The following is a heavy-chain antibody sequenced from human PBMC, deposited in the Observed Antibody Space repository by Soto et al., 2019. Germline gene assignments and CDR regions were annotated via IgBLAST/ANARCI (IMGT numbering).Heavy chain of an antibody. D-gene: IGHD4-4*01. CDR2: ISGSGGST. CDR3: AKVENDYSNYVENYYYYGMDV. V-gene: IGHV3-23*01. Sequence: GGSLRLSCAASGFTFSSYAMSWVRQAPGKGLEWVSAISGSGGSTYYADSVKGRFTISRDNSKNTLYLQMNSLRAEDTAVYYCAKVENDYSNYVENYYYYGMDVWGQGTTVTVSS. J-gene: IGHJ6*02. CDR1: GFTFSSYA.